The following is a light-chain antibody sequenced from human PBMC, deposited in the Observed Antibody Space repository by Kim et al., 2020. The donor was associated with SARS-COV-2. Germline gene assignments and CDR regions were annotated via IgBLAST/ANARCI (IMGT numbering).Light chain of an antibody. J-gene: IGLJ2*01. CDR3: QSYDSSNVV. Sequence: GKPVTISSTRSSGSIARNYVQWYQQRPGSAPTTVIYEDNQRPSGVPDRFSGSIDSSSNSASLTISGLKTEDEADYYCQSYDSSNVVFGGGTQLTVL. CDR1: SGSIARNY. CDR2: EDN. V-gene: IGLV6-57*03.